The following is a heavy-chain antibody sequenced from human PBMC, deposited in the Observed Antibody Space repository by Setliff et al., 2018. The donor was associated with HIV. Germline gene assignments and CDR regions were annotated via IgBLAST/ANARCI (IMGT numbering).Heavy chain of an antibody. CDR1: GGSFSGYF. D-gene: IGHD1-26*01. CDR2: INQSGRT. J-gene: IGHJ4*02. Sequence: SETLSLTCAVSGGSFSGYFWSWIRQTPGKRPEWIGEINQSGRTNNNPSLTSRLTISVDTPKNQFSLNLTSVTAADPAVYYCAGGPGTTSIDYWAQGTLVTVSS. V-gene: IGHV4-34*01. CDR3: AGGPGTTSIDY.